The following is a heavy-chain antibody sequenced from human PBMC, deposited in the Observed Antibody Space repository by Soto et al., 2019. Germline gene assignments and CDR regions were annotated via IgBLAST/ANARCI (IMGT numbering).Heavy chain of an antibody. CDR3: AKALRYFDWLFRPWNSMDV. V-gene: IGHV3-23*01. CDR2: ISGSGDTS. CDR1: GFTSSNYG. D-gene: IGHD3-9*01. Sequence: PGGSLRPSCAASGFTSSNYGMSWVRQVTGKGLEWVSTISGSGDTSYYADSVKGRFTISRDNSKNTLYLQMNSLRAGYTAVYYCAKALRYFDWLFRPWNSMDVWGQGTTVTVSS. J-gene: IGHJ6*02.